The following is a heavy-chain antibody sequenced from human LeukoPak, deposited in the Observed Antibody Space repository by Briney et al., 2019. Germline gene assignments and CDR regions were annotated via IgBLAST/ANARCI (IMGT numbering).Heavy chain of an antibody. V-gene: IGHV4-39*07. CDR2: VYYTGNA. CDR1: GDSISNHIYY. J-gene: IGHJ5*02. Sequence: SETLSLTCAVSGDSISNHIYYWDWIRQTPGKGLEWIGAVYYTGNAYYNPSLKSRVTISVDTSKNQFSLKLSSVTAADTAVYYCARGEFKVRGVINHNWFDPWGQGTLVTVS. D-gene: IGHD3-10*01. CDR3: ARGEFKVRGVINHNWFDP.